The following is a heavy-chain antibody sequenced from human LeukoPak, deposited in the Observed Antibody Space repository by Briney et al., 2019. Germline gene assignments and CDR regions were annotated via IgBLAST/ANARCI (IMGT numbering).Heavy chain of an antibody. CDR2: ISASGGST. CDR3: AREVVGRATLDY. D-gene: IGHD2-15*01. Sequence: PGGSLRLSCAASGFTFSTYAMTWVRQAPGKGLEWVSAISASGGSTYYADSVKGRFTISRDNSKNTLYLQMNSLRAEDTAVYYCAREVVGRATLDYWGQGTLVTVSS. CDR1: GFTFSTYA. V-gene: IGHV3-23*01. J-gene: IGHJ4*02.